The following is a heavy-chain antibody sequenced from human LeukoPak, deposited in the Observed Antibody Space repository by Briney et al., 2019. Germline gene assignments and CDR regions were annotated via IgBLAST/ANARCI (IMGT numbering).Heavy chain of an antibody. Sequence: PSETLSLTCAVYGGSFSGYYWSWIRQPPGKGLEWIGEINHSGSTNYNPSLKSRVTISVDTSKNQFSLKLSSVTAADTAVYYCARYTAAGHFDYWGQGTLVTVSS. CDR3: ARYTAAGHFDY. V-gene: IGHV4-34*01. CDR2: INHSGST. D-gene: IGHD6-13*01. CDR1: GGSFSGYY. J-gene: IGHJ4*02.